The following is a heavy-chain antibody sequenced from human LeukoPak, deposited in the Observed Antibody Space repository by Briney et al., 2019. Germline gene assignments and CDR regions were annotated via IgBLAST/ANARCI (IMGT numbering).Heavy chain of an antibody. CDR1: GFIFDNYA. J-gene: IGHJ4*02. CDR3: ARESETSGWYDY. Sequence: GGSLRLSCAAPGFIFDNYAIHWVRHAPGKGLECVSLISVDGGSTFYTDSVRGRFTISRENTRTSLSLQMSSLRSEAPALYYCARESETSGWYDYWGQGTLVTVSS. V-gene: IGHV3-43*02. D-gene: IGHD6-19*01. CDR2: ISVDGGST.